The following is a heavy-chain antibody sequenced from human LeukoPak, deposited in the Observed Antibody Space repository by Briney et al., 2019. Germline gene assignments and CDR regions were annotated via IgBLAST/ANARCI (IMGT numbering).Heavy chain of an antibody. J-gene: IGHJ4*02. V-gene: IGHV3-33*01. CDR3: ARDSGGVPASFDY. CDR2: IWYDGSNK. D-gene: IGHD2-2*01. Sequence: GGSLRLSCAASGFTFSSYGMHWVRQAPGKGLEWVAVIWYDGSNKYYADSVKGRFTISRDNSKNTLYLQINSLRAEDTAVYYCARDSGGVPASFDYWGQGTLVTVSS. CDR1: GFTFSSYG.